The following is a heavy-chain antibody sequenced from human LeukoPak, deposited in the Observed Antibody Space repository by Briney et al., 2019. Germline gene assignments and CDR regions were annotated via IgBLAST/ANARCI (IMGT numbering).Heavy chain of an antibody. V-gene: IGHV3-7*03. CDR1: GFTFSSYW. CDR2: IKQDGSEK. CDR3: AKSSGPVLEGYHFEN. Sequence: QAGGSLRLSCAASGFTFSSYWMSWVRQAPGKGLEWVANIKQDGSEKYYVDSVKGRFTISRDNPKNTLYLQMNSLRAEDTAVYYCAKSSGPVLEGYHFENWGQGTLVTVSS. J-gene: IGHJ4*02. D-gene: IGHD2/OR15-2a*01.